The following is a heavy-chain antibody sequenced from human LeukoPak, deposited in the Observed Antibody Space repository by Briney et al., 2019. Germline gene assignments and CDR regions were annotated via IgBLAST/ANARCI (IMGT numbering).Heavy chain of an antibody. CDR3: ARAHYGSVDY. Sequence: SETLSLTCTVSGGSISSYYWSWIRQPPGEGLEWIGYIYYSGSTNYNPSLKSRVTISVDTSKNQFSLKLSSVTAADTAVYYCARAHYGSVDYWGQGTLVTVSS. D-gene: IGHD3-10*01. J-gene: IGHJ4*02. CDR1: GGSISSYY. V-gene: IGHV4-59*01. CDR2: IYYSGST.